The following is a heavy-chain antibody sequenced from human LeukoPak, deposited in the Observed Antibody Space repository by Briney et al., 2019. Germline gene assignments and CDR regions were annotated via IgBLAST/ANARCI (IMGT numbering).Heavy chain of an antibody. CDR2: IIPIFGTA. D-gene: IGHD3-3*01. CDR3: ASTPYYDFWSGYYTYFDY. J-gene: IGHJ4*02. Sequence: GASVKVSCKASGGTFSSYAISWVRPAPGQGLEWMGGIIPIFGTANYAQKFQGRVTITADESTSTAYMELSSLRSEDTAVYYCASTPYYDFWSGYYTYFDYWGQGTLVTVSS. V-gene: IGHV1-69*13. CDR1: GGTFSSYA.